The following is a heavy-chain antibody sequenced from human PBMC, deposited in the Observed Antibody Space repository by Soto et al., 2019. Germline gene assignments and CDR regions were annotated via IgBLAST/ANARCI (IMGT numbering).Heavy chain of an antibody. CDR3: ATSSGWSGDY. V-gene: IGHV3-33*05. D-gene: IGHD6-19*01. CDR2: IAYGGSDK. J-gene: IGHJ4*02. CDR1: GFTFSSYG. Sequence: QVQLVESGGGVVQPGRSLRLSCAASGFTFSSYGMNWVRQAPGKGLEWVAFIAYGGSDKYYADSVKGRFTISRDNSKNTLYLQMNSLRAEDTAVYYCATSSGWSGDYWGQGTLVTVSS.